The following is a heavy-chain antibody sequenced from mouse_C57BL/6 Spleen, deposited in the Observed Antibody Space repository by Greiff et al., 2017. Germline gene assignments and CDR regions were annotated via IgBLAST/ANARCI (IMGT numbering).Heavy chain of an antibody. Sequence: EVKLVESGGGLVQPGGSLSLSCAASGFTFTDYYMSWVRQPPGKALEWLGFIRNKANGYTTEYSASVKGRFTISRDNSQSILYLQMNALRAEDSATYYCARYTYFDVWGTGTTVTVSS. J-gene: IGHJ1*03. CDR2: IRNKANGYTT. CDR1: GFTFTDYY. V-gene: IGHV7-3*01. CDR3: ARYTYFDV.